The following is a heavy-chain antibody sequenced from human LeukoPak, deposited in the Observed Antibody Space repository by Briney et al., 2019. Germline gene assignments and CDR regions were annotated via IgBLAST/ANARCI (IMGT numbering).Heavy chain of an antibody. D-gene: IGHD1-26*01. CDR2: VYTSGST. Sequence: SETLSLTCTVSGGSISSGNYYWGWIRQPAEKRLEWVGRVYTSGSTTYNPSLTSRVTISLDTSDNQFSLKLSSVTAADTAVYYCARHVATTDSYFDYWGQGTLVTVSS. V-gene: IGHV4-61*02. CDR3: ARHVATTDSYFDY. CDR1: GGSISSGNYY. J-gene: IGHJ4*02.